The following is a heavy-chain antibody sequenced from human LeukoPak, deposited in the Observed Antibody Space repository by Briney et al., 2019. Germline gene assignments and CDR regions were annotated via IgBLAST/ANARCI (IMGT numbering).Heavy chain of an antibody. Sequence: GASVKVSCKTSGYTFTGYHIHWVRQAPGQGLEWMGWINPNSGATNYAQKFQGSVTMTRDTSITTAYMEVIRLRSDDTAVYYCTRRPGSCSGDTCYSECNFDYWGQGTLVTVSS. CDR1: GYTFTGYH. CDR3: TRRPGSCSGDTCYSECNFDY. CDR2: INPNSGAT. D-gene: IGHD2-15*01. V-gene: IGHV1-2*02. J-gene: IGHJ4*02.